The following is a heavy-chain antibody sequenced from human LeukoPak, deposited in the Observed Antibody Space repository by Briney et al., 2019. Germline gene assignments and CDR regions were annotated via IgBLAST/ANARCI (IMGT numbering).Heavy chain of an antibody. CDR3: ARVGASTGAFDI. D-gene: IGHD1-26*01. V-gene: IGHV3-74*01. Sequence: GGSLRLSCAASGFTFRSYWMHWVRQAPGKGLVWVSRINSDGSTTTYADSVKGRFTISRDNAKNTLYVQMNSLRAEDTAVYYCARVGASTGAFDIWGQGTMVTVSS. CDR2: INSDGSTT. CDR1: GFTFRSYW. J-gene: IGHJ3*02.